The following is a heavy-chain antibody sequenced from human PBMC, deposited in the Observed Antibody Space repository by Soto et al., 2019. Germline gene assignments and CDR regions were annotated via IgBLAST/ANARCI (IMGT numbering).Heavy chain of an antibody. CDR1: GYTFTSYD. V-gene: IGHV1-8*01. CDR3: ARGGELCDDYYSYYMDV. J-gene: IGHJ6*03. CDR2: MNPNSGNT. D-gene: IGHD1-26*01. Sequence: ASVKVSCKASGYTFTSYDINWVRQATGQGLEWMGWMNPNSGNTGYAQKFQGRVTMTRNTSISTAYMELSSLRSEDTAVYYCARGGELCDDYYSYYMDVWGKGTTVTVSS.